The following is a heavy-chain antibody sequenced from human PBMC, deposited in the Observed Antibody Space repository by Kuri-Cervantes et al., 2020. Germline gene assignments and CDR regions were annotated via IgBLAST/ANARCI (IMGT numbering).Heavy chain of an antibody. J-gene: IGHJ3*01. D-gene: IGHD3-22*01. CDR2: IKSKTDGGTT. CDR3: AKARGYYYDSSGD. Sequence: GGSLRLSCAASGFTFSNAWMSWVRQAPGKGLEWVGRIKSKTDGGTTEYAEPVKGRFTISRDDSKNTLYLQMNSLRAEEAAVYYCAKARGYYYDSSGDWGQGTMVTVSS. CDR1: GFTFSNAW. V-gene: IGHV3-15*01.